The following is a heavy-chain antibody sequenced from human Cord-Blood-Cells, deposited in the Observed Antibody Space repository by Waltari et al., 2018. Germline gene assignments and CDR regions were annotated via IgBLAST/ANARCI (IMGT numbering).Heavy chain of an antibody. CDR3: ARLRDGYNYCDY. CDR2: SIPIFGTA. D-gene: IGHD5-12*01. Sequence: QVQLVQSGAEVKKPGSSVKVSCKASGGTFSSYAISWVRQAPGQGLEWMGGSIPIFGTANYAQKFQGRVTMTADESTSTAYMGLSSLRSEDTAVYYCARLRDGYNYCDYWGQGTLVTVSS. J-gene: IGHJ4*02. V-gene: IGHV1-69*01. CDR1: GGTFSSYA.